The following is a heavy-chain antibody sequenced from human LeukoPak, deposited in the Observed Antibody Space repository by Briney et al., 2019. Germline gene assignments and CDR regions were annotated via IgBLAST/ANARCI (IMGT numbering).Heavy chain of an antibody. CDR3: AKDQGILLWLIHY. Sequence: HPGGSLRLSCAASGFTFSSYAMSWVRQAPGKGLEWVSAISGSGGSTYYADSVKGRFTISRDNSKNTLYPQMNSLRAEDTAVYYCAKDQGILLWLIHYWGQGTLVTVSS. CDR2: ISGSGGST. D-gene: IGHD5-18*01. CDR1: GFTFSSYA. J-gene: IGHJ4*02. V-gene: IGHV3-23*01.